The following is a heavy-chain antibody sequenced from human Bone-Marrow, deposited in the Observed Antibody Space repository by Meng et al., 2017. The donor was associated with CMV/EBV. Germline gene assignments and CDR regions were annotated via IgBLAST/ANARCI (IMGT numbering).Heavy chain of an antibody. CDR1: GFSVSSSY. J-gene: IGHJ5*02. CDR2: IYAAGRT. CDR3: ARDRIPRLGWFDP. Sequence: GESLKISCAASGFSVSSSYMSWVRQAPGKGLEWVSVIYAAGRTYYADSVKGRFTISRDNSKNMVYLLMDSLTDEDTAVYYCARDRIPRLGWFDPWGQGTLVTVSS. D-gene: IGHD2-21*01. V-gene: IGHV3-53*01.